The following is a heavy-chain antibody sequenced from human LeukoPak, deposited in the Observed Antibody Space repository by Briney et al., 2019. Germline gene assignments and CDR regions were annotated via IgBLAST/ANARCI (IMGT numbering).Heavy chain of an antibody. Sequence: PSETLSLTCSVSDYPISSGYFWGWIWQPPGKGLEWIATISHSGSTYFNPSLKSRVIVSIDASKNQFSLNLTSVTAADTAVYFCAREHCAGGYCYFLDYWGQGTLVTVSS. J-gene: IGHJ4*02. CDR2: ISHSGST. V-gene: IGHV4-38-2*02. CDR3: AREHCAGGYCYFLDY. CDR1: DYPISSGYF. D-gene: IGHD2/OR15-2a*01.